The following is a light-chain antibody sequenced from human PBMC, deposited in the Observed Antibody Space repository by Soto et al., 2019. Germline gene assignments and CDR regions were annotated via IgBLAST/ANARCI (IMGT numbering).Light chain of an antibody. CDR1: SSDIGGYDY. V-gene: IGLV2-8*01. CDR3: QSYDSTLSARYV. Sequence: QSALTQPPSASGSPGQSVTISCTGTSSDIGGYDYVSWYQQHPGKTPKFMIYEVSKRPSGVPDRFSASTSGTSASLAITGLQAEDEGDYYCQSYDSTLSARYVFGTGTKLTVL. J-gene: IGLJ1*01. CDR2: EVS.